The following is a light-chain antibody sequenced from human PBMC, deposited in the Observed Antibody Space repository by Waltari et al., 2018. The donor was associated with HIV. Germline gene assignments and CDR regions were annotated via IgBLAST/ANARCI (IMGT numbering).Light chain of an antibody. Sequence: SYELTQPPSMSVSPGQTASISCSGFTLGHKYVSWYQQKPGQSPVLVIYQDAERLSVIPERFSGSRSGSTATLSISGTQTMDEGDYFCQAWDSISGIIFGGGTKLAV. CDR3: QAWDSISGII. V-gene: IGLV3-1*01. CDR2: QDA. CDR1: TLGHKY. J-gene: IGLJ2*01.